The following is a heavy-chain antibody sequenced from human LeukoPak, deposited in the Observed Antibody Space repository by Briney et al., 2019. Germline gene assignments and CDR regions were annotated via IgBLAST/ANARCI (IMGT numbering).Heavy chain of an antibody. D-gene: IGHD1-7*01. CDR2: IYSGGST. J-gene: IGHJ4*02. CDR1: GFTVSSNC. CDR3: ARDRNWNYLGLFDY. V-gene: IGHV3-66*01. Sequence: GGSLRLSCAASGFTVSSNCMSWVRQAPGKGLEWVSVIYSGGSTYYADSVKGRFTISRDNSKNTLYLQMNSLRAEDTAVYYCARDRNWNYLGLFDYWGQGTLVTVSS.